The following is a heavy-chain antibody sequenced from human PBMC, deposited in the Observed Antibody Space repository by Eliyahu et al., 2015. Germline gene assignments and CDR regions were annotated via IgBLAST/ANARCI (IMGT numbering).Heavy chain of an antibody. J-gene: IGHJ4*02. Sequence: VQLVQSGAEVKKPGESLRISCQGSGYSFSSYWIIWVRQMPGKGLEWMGRIDPDDSNTKYSPSFQGHVTISVDKSITTAYLQWSSLKASDTAMYYCARRGSSGWYFEYWGQGTLVAVSS. CDR2: IDPDDSNT. D-gene: IGHD6-19*01. CDR1: GYSFSSYW. CDR3: ARRGSSGWYFEY. V-gene: IGHV5-10-1*03.